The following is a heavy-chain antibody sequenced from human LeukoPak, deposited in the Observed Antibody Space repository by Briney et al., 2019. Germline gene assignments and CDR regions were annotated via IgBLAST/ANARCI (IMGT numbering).Heavy chain of an antibody. CDR1: GGSFSGYY. Sequence: PSETLSLTCAVYGGSFSGYYWSWIRQPPGKGLEWIGEINHSGSTNYNSSLKSRVTISVDTSKNQFSLKLSSVTAADTAVYYCARGVQDIVVVPAARNFDYWGQGTLVTVSS. J-gene: IGHJ4*02. CDR2: INHSGST. CDR3: ARGVQDIVVVPAARNFDY. D-gene: IGHD2-2*01. V-gene: IGHV4-34*01.